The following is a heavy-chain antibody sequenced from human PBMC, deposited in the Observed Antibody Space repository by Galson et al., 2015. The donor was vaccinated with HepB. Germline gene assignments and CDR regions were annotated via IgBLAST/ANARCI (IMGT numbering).Heavy chain of an antibody. D-gene: IGHD6-6*01. CDR2: MYPGDSDT. Sequence: QSGAEVKKPGESLKISCKGSGYSFTNYWIGWVRQMPGKGLEWMGIMYPGDSDTGYSPSFQGQVTISADKSTNIAYLQWSSLKASDTAIYYCVRPPEYSSSAGLYYFEYWGQGTPVTVSS. V-gene: IGHV5-51*03. J-gene: IGHJ4*02. CDR3: VRPPEYSSSAGLYYFEY. CDR1: GYSFTNYW.